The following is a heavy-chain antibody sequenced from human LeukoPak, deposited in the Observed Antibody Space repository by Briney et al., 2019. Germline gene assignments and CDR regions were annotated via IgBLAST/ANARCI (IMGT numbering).Heavy chain of an antibody. CDR3: ARLAGRGGYSDY. J-gene: IGHJ4*02. Sequence: PSETLSLTCAVYGGSFSGYYWSWIRQPPGKGLEWIGEINHSGSTNYNPSLKSRVTISVDTSKNQFSLKLSSVTAADTAVYYCARLAGRGGYSDYWGQGTLVTVSS. D-gene: IGHD2-15*01. CDR1: GGSFSGYY. V-gene: IGHV4-34*01. CDR2: INHSGST.